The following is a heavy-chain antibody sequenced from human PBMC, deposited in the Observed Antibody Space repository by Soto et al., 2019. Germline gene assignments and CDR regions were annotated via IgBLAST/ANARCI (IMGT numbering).Heavy chain of an antibody. D-gene: IGHD1-26*01. CDR2: IYHSGST. CDR3: ARSPTP. J-gene: IGHJ5*02. V-gene: IGHV4-30-2*01. CDR1: DASTSSGGYS. Sequence: TLSPTCAVSDASTSSGGYSWRWIRQPPGKGMEWIGYIYHSGSTYYNPSLESRVTISVDRSKNQFSLKLISVTAADTAVYYCARSPTPWGQGTLVTVAS.